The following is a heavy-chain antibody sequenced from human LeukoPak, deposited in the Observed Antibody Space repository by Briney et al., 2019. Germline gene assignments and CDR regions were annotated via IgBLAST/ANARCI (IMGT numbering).Heavy chain of an antibody. CDR1: GFIFSSFA. Sequence: GGSLRLSSAASGFIFSSFAMNWVRQAPGKGLEYVSGITSNGGSTYYVDSVKGRFIISRDNSKNTLDLQMGSLRSEDTAVYYCARLTGNNPDLWGQGILVTVSS. D-gene: IGHD1/OR15-1a*01. V-gene: IGHV3-64*02. CDR2: ITSNGGST. J-gene: IGHJ5*02. CDR3: ARLTGNNPDL.